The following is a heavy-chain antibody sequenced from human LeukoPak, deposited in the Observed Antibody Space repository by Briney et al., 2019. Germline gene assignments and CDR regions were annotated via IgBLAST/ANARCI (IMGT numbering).Heavy chain of an antibody. D-gene: IGHD1-26*01. J-gene: IGHJ5*02. CDR3: ARGGPMLRYSGSYPA. V-gene: IGHV4-38-2*02. CDR2: IYHSGST. CDR1: GYSISSGYY. Sequence: PSETLSLTCTVSGYSISSGYYWGWIRQPPGKGLEWIGSIYHSGSTYYNPSLKSRVTISVDTSKNQFSLKLSSVTAADTAVYYCARGGPMLRYSGSYPAWGQGTLVTVSS.